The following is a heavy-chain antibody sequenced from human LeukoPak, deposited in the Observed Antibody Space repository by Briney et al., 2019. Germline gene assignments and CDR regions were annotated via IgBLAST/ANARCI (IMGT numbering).Heavy chain of an antibody. CDR2: IYYSGST. D-gene: IGHD4-23*01. V-gene: IGHV4-30-4*08. Sequence: SWIRQPPGKGLEWIGYIYYSGSTYYNPSLKSRVTISVDTSKNQFSLKLSSVTAADTAVYYCARDPHYGGTHFDYWGQGTLVTVSS. CDR3: ARDPHYGGTHFDY. J-gene: IGHJ4*02.